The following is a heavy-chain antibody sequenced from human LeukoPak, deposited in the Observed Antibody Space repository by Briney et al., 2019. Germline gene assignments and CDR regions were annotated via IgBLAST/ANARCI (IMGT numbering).Heavy chain of an antibody. Sequence: AGGVLRLSCAASGFTFSNYWMHWVRQAPGKGLMWAARISYDGSSADHADSVKGRFTISRDNAKNTLYLQMNSLRVEDTGVYYCARRRTIGDYDYWGQGTLVTVSS. CDR2: ISYDGSSA. CDR3: ARRRTIGDYDY. V-gene: IGHV3-74*01. D-gene: IGHD3-16*01. J-gene: IGHJ4*02. CDR1: GFTFSNYW.